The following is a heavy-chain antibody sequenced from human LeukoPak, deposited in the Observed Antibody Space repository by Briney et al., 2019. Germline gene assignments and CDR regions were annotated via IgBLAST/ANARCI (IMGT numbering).Heavy chain of an antibody. CDR3: ARYDPDYGGNSAFDY. CDR2: ISAYNGNT. J-gene: IGHJ4*02. D-gene: IGHD4-23*01. Sequence: GASVKVSCKASGYTFTSYGISWVRQAPGQGHEWMGWISAYNGNTNYAQKLQGRVTMTTDTSTSTAYMELRSLRSDDTAVYYCARYDPDYGGNSAFDYWGQGTLVTASP. V-gene: IGHV1-18*01. CDR1: GYTFTSYG.